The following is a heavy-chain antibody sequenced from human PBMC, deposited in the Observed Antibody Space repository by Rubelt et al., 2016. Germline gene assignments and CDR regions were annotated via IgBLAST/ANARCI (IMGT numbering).Heavy chain of an antibody. CDR1: GFTFITYS. J-gene: IGHJ4*02. D-gene: IGHD2-15*01. CDR3: AIEGTLCRDGICAY. V-gene: IGHV3-21*01. CDR2: ISGDGRII. Sequence: EEQLVESGGGLVKPGGSLRLSCAASGFTFITYSMNWVRQAPGKGLEWVSSISGDGRIILYADSVKNSRYRQRNSLRADDTAVYYCAIEGTLCRDGICAYWGQGTLVTVSS.